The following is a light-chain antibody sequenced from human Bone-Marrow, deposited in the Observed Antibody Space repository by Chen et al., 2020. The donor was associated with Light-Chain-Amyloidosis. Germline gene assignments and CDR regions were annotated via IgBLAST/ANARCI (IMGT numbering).Light chain of an antibody. CDR1: DLPTQY. V-gene: IGLV3-25*03. J-gene: IGLJ2*01. Sequence: SYELPQPPSLSVSPGQTASSTCSGDDLPTQYAYWYQQKPGQAPVLVIHRDTERPSGISERFSGSSSGTTATLTISGVQAEDEADYHCQSADSSGTYEVIFGGGTKLTVL. CDR3: QSADSSGTYEVI. CDR2: RDT.